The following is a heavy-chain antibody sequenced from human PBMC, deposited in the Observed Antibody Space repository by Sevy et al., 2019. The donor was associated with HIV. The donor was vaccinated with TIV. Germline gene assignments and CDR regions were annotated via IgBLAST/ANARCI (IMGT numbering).Heavy chain of an antibody. Sequence: GGSLRLSCAASGFTFSSYGMSWVRQAPGKGLEWVSVISGSGGSTYYADSVKGRFTISRDNSKNTLYLQMNSLRAEDTAVYYCAKGGIDGYNWPEAFDIWGQGTMVTVSS. CDR1: GFTFSSYG. V-gene: IGHV3-23*01. CDR3: AKGGIDGYNWPEAFDI. CDR2: ISGSGGST. D-gene: IGHD5-12*01. J-gene: IGHJ3*02.